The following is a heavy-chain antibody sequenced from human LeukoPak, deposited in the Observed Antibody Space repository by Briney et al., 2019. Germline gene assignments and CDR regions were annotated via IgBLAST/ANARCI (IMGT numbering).Heavy chain of an antibody. CDR3: ARGPPYTYDSSGYYRFDY. CDR2: INHSGIT. J-gene: IGHJ4*02. Sequence: SETLSLTCGVYGGSFSGFSWSWIRQPPGKGLEWIGEINHSGITKYNPSLKSRVIISLDTSKNQFSLKLGSVTAADTAVYYCARGPPYTYDSSGYYRFDYWGQGTLVTVSS. CDR1: GGSFSGFS. V-gene: IGHV4-34*01. D-gene: IGHD3-22*01.